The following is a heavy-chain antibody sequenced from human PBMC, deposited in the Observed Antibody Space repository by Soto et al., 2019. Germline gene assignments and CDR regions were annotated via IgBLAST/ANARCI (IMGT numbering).Heavy chain of an antibody. D-gene: IGHD6-13*01. CDR3: ARDTMRASAAASLDY. Sequence: EMQLEESGGGLVQPGGSLRLSCAASGFTFSSFEFIWVRQAPGKGLQRISYISMSGNIKRYADSVKGRFTISRDNAKNSVYLQISSLRADDTAVYYCARDTMRASAAASLDYWGQGTLVIVSS. CDR1: GFTFSSFE. V-gene: IGHV3-48*03. J-gene: IGHJ4*02. CDR2: ISMSGNIK.